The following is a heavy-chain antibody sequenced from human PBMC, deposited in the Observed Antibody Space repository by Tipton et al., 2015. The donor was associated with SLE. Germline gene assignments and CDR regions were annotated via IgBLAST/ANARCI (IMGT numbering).Heavy chain of an antibody. V-gene: IGHV4-38-2*01. D-gene: IGHD2-2*01. J-gene: IGHJ6*02. CDR1: GYSISSGYY. Sequence: TLSLTCAVSGYSISSGYYWGWIRQPPGKGLEWIGSIYHSGSTSYNPSLKSRVTISVDTSKNQFSLKLSSVTAADTAVYYCASMIVVIPVEARRDGMDVWGQGTTVTVSS. CDR3: ASMIVVIPVEARRDGMDV. CDR2: IYHSGST.